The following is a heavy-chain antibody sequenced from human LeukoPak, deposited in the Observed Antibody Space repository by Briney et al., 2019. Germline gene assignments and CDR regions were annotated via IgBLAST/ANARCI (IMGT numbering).Heavy chain of an antibody. J-gene: IGHJ4*02. CDR3: ARDFTPWYSSSSEVNFDY. CDR1: GYTFTSYD. Sequence: ASVKVSCKASGYTFTSYDINWVRQATGQGLEWMGWMNPNSGNTGYAQKLQGRVTMTTDTSTSTAYMELRSLRSDDTAVYYCARDFTPWYSSSSEVNFDYWGQGTLVTVSS. CDR2: MNPNSGNT. V-gene: IGHV1-8*01. D-gene: IGHD6-6*01.